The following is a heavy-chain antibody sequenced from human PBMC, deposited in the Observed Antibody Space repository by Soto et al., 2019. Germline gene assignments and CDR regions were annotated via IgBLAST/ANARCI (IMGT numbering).Heavy chain of an antibody. Sequence: PSETLSLTGAVSGGPISSGGYSWSGIRQPPGKGLEWIGYIYHSGSTYYSPSLKSRVTISVDRSKNQFSLKLSSVTAADTAVYYCARGVYSTGWFDPWGQGTLVTVSS. D-gene: IGHD6-13*01. V-gene: IGHV4-30-2*01. J-gene: IGHJ5*02. CDR2: IYHSGST. CDR1: GGPISSGGYS. CDR3: ARGVYSTGWFDP.